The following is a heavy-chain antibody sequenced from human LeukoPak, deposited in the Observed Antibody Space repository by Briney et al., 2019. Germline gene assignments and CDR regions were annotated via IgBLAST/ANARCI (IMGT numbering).Heavy chain of an antibody. J-gene: IGHJ6*03. CDR2: IIPAINTT. CDR3: ARGGETTVIPFYFYYMDV. CDR1: GYTFTMYY. D-gene: IGHD4-17*01. Sequence: GASVKVSCKASGYTFTMYYIHWVRQAPGQGLEWMGGIIPAINTTNYAQKFQGRVTVTTDESTSTAYMELSSLKSKDTAVYYCARGGETTVIPFYFYYMDVWGKGTTVTVSS. V-gene: IGHV1-69*05.